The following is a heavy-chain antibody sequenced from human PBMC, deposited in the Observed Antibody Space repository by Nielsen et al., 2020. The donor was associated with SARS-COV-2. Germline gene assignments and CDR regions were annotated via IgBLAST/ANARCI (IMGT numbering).Heavy chain of an antibody. J-gene: IGHJ4*02. V-gene: IGHV3-9*01. CDR3: AKLSSRYGSGDY. CDR1: GFTFDDYA. CDR2: ISWNSGSI. D-gene: IGHD3-10*01. Sequence: SLKISCATSGFTFDDYALHWVRQAPGKGLEWVSGISWNSGSIGYADSVKGRFTISRDNAKNSPYLQMNSLRAEDTALYYCAKLSSRYGSGDYWGQGTLVTVSS.